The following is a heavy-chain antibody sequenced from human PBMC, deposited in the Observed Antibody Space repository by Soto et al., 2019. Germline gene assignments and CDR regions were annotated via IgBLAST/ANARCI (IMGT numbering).Heavy chain of an antibody. CDR3: ARGGDVVVVAATPFDY. D-gene: IGHD2-15*01. CDR1: GFTFSSYG. V-gene: IGHV3-33*01. CDR2: IWYDGSNK. J-gene: IGHJ4*02. Sequence: QVQLVESGGGVVQPGRSLRLSCAASGFTFSSYGMHWVRQAPGTGLEWVAVIWYDGSNKYYADSVKGRITISRDNSKNTLYLQMNSLRAEDTAVYYCARGGDVVVVAATPFDYWGQGTLVTVSS.